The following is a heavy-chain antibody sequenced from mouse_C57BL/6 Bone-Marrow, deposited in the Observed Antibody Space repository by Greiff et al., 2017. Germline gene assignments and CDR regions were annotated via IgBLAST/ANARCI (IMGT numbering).Heavy chain of an antibody. CDR2: IYPGDGDT. Sequence: QVQLQQSGPELVKPGASVKISCKASGYAFSSSWMNWVKQRPGKGLEWIGRIYPGDGDTNYNGKFKGKATLTAEKSSSPAYMQLSSLTSEESAVYFCARAPIYYYGSRYFDVWGTGTTVTVSS. V-gene: IGHV1-82*01. D-gene: IGHD1-1*01. CDR3: ARAPIYYYGSRYFDV. CDR1: GYAFSSSW. J-gene: IGHJ1*03.